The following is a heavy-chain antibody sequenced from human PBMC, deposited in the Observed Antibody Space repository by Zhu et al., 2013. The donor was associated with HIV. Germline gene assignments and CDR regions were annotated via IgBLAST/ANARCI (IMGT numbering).Heavy chain of an antibody. CDR1: GGPFSSYT. CDR2: IIPDSGDT. D-gene: IGHD3-10*01. Sequence: QVQLVQSGAEVKRPGSSVTVSCKASGGPFSSYTINWVRQAPGQGLEWMGGIIPDSGDTDYAQKFQGRVTMTRDTSISTAYLEVSRLRSDDTAVYFCARDHQSSVFRGVKFDYWGQGTLVAVSS. V-gene: IGHV1-2*02. J-gene: IGHJ4*01. CDR3: ARDHQSSVFRGVKFDY.